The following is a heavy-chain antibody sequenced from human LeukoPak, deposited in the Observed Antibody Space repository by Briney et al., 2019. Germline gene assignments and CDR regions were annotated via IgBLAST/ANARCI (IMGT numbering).Heavy chain of an antibody. Sequence: PGGSLRLSCAASGFTFSSYAMTWVRQAPAKGLEWVSFLYSDNTTYYADSVKGRFTISRDTSKNTVYLQMNSLRAEDTAVYYCARADDRGWYPHWGQGTLVTVSS. J-gene: IGHJ4*02. CDR3: ARADDRGWYPH. CDR1: GFTFSSYA. D-gene: IGHD6-19*01. V-gene: IGHV3-23*03. CDR2: LYSDNTT.